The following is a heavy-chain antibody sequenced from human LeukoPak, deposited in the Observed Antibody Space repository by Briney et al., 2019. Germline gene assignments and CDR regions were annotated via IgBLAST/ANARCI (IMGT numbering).Heavy chain of an antibody. D-gene: IGHD2-2*01. CDR2: ISSSSSYI. CDR1: GFTFSSYS. CDR3: ARDEGLQVVVPAEMGLVGAFDT. Sequence: GGSLRVSCAASGFTFSSYSMNWVRQAPGKGLEWVSSISSSSSYIYYADSVKGRFTISRDNAKNSLYLQMNSLRAEDTAVYYCARDEGLQVVVPAEMGLVGAFDTWGQGTMVTVSS. V-gene: IGHV3-21*01. J-gene: IGHJ3*02.